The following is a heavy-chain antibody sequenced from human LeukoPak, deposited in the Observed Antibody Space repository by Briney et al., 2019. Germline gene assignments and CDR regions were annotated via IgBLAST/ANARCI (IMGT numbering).Heavy chain of an antibody. Sequence: SETLSLTCTVSGGSISSSSSYWGWIRQPPGKGLEWIGSIYYSGSTYYNPSLKSRVTISVDTSKNQFSLKLSSVTAADTAVYYCAGDCSSHMDVWGKGTTVTVSS. CDR3: AGDCSSHMDV. D-gene: IGHD2-15*01. CDR1: GGSISSSSSY. CDR2: IYYSGST. V-gene: IGHV4-39*01. J-gene: IGHJ6*03.